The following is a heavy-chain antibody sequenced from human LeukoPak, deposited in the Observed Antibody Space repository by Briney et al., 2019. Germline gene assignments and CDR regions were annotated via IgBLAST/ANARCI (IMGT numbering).Heavy chain of an antibody. CDR3: ARDPTPQLYNWFDP. CDR2: ISSSSSYI. Sequence: GGSLRLSCAASGFTFSSYSMNWVRQAPGKGLEWVSSISSSSSYIYYADSVKGRFTISRDNAKNSLYLQMNSLRAEDTAVYYCARDPTPQLYNWFDPWGQGTLVTVSS. D-gene: IGHD2-2*01. J-gene: IGHJ5*02. V-gene: IGHV3-21*01. CDR1: GFTFSSYS.